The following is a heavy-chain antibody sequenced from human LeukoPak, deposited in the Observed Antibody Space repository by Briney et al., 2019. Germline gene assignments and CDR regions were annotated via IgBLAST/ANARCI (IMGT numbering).Heavy chain of an antibody. CDR3: ARRIAVADFMDYYYYMDV. Sequence: GGSLRLSCVASGFTFSSYEMNWVRQAPGKGLEWVSSISSSSSYIYYADSVKGRFTISRDNAKNSLYLQMNSLRAEDTAVYYCARRIAVADFMDYYYYMDVWGKGTTVTVSS. D-gene: IGHD6-19*01. J-gene: IGHJ6*03. V-gene: IGHV3-21*01. CDR2: ISSSSSYI. CDR1: GFTFSSYE.